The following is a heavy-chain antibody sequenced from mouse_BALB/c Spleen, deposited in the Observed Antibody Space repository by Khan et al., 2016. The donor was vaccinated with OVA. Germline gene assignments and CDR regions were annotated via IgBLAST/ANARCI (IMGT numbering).Heavy chain of an antibody. CDR2: IGHSGST. D-gene: IGHD1-1*01. Sequence: EVQLQESGPGLLKPSQSLSLTCTVTGYSITSDYAWNWIRQSPGNKLEWMAYIGHSGSTTYNPALRSRISITRDPSKNQFFLQLNSVTTEDTATYYCASGGLLLRYPGYFDYWGQGTTLTVSS. J-gene: IGHJ2*01. V-gene: IGHV3-2*02. CDR1: GYSITSDYA. CDR3: ASGGLLLRYPGYFDY.